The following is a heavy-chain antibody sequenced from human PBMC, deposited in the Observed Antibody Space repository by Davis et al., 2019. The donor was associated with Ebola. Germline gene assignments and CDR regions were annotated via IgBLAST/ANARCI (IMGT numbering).Heavy chain of an antibody. V-gene: IGHV4-39*07. CDR2: IYYSGST. CDR3: ARNNSGIPFDY. Sequence: PSEPLSLTCTVSGGSISSNSDYWGWIRQPPGKGLEWIGSIYYSGSTHYNPSLKSRLTISVDTSNNQFFLKLKSVTAADTAVYYCARNNSGIPFDYWGQGTLVTVSS. J-gene: IGHJ4*02. D-gene: IGHD3-10*01. CDR1: GGSISSNSDY.